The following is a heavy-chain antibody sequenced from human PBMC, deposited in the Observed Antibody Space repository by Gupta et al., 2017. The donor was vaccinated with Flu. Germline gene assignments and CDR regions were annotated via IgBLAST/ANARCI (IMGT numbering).Heavy chain of an antibody. CDR2: IYTSGST. CDR1: GGSISSYY. V-gene: IGHV4-4*07. D-gene: IGHD6-6*01. CDR3: ARGAVRVLCDY. Sequence: QVQLQESGPGLVKPSGTLSLTCTVSGGSISSYYWSWIRQPAGQGLEWIGRIYTSGSTNYNPYLKRRGTMSVDTSKNQFSLKLSSVTAADTAVYYCARGAVRVLCDYWGKGILGTVS. J-gene: IGHJ4*02.